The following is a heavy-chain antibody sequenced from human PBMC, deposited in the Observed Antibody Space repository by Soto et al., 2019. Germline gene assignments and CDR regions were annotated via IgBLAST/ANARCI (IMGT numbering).Heavy chain of an antibody. CDR2: INPSGGST. Sequence: ASVNVSFKASGYTFTSYYMHWVRQAPGQGLELMGIINPSGGSTSYAQKFQGRVTMTRDTSTSTVYMELSSLRSEDTAVYYCARDGGDTAMFHNYYYDGMDVWGQGTTVTVSS. CDR3: ARDGGDTAMFHNYYYDGMDV. CDR1: GYTFTSYY. D-gene: IGHD5-18*01. J-gene: IGHJ6*02. V-gene: IGHV1-46*01.